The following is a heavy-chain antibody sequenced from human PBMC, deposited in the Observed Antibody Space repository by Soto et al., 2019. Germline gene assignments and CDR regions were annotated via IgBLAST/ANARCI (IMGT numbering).Heavy chain of an antibody. V-gene: IGHV4-4*02. CDR3: ARLVYDSRLNYLYFDH. CDR2: VYNDGSA. CDR1: GVSISSGNW. J-gene: IGHJ4*02. D-gene: IGHD3-22*01. Sequence: SETLSLTCDVSGVSISSGNWWSWVRQPPGKGLEWIAEVYNDGSANYHPTLESRATISVDRSKNQFSLRLSSVTAADTGKYYCARLVYDSRLNYLYFDHWGQGTLVTVS.